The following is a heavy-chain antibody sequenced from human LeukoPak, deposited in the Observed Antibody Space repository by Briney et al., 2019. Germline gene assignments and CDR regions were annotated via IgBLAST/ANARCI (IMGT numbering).Heavy chain of an antibody. Sequence: PGGSLRLSCAASGFTFSSIAMHWVRQAPGKGLEWVAVISYDGSTTYYADSVKGRFTIPRDNSKNTLYLQMNSLRAEDTAVYYCARGATPRCDYWGQGTLVTVSS. CDR1: GFTFSSIA. V-gene: IGHV3-30*14. D-gene: IGHD5-12*01. CDR2: ISYDGSTT. CDR3: ARGATPRCDY. J-gene: IGHJ4*02.